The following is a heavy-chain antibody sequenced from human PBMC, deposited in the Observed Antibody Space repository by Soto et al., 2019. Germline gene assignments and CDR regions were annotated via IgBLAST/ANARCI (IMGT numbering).Heavy chain of an antibody. CDR1: GFSLSTSGMC. D-gene: IGHD3-22*01. J-gene: IGHJ3*02. CDR2: IDWDDDK. CDR3: ARTTYYDSSGYPTPAFDI. V-gene: IGHV2-70*11. Sequence: ESGPTLVNPTQTLTLTCTFSGFSLSTSGMCVSWIRQPPGKALEWLARIDWDDDKYYSTSLKTRLTISKDTSKNQVVLTMTNMDPVDTATYYCARTTYYDSSGYPTPAFDIWGQGTMVTVSS.